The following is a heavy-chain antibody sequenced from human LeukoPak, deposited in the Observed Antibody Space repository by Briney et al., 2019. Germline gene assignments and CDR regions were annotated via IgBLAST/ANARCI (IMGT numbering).Heavy chain of an antibody. CDR1: GGTFNSYA. J-gene: IGHJ4*02. Sequence: ASVKVSCKASGGTFNSYAISWVRRAPGQGLEWMGRIIPLLGITTYAQKFQGRVTITADKSTSTAYMELSSLRSEDTAVYYCAREPPPGESAGIDYWGQGTLVAVSS. CDR3: AREPPPGESAGIDY. V-gene: IGHV1-69*04. D-gene: IGHD3-3*01. CDR2: IIPLLGIT.